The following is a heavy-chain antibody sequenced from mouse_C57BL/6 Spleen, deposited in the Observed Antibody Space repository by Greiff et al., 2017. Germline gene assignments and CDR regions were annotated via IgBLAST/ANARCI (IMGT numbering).Heavy chain of an antibody. Sequence: QVQLQQPGAELVKPGASVKMSCKASGYTFTSYWITWVKQRPGHGLEWIGDIYPGSGSTNYNEKFKSKATLSVDTSSSTAYMQLSSLTSEDSAVYYCARSSNWDFDYWGQGTTLTVSS. CDR2: IYPGSGST. CDR3: ARSSNWDFDY. CDR1: GYTFTSYW. V-gene: IGHV1-55*01. J-gene: IGHJ2*01. D-gene: IGHD4-1*01.